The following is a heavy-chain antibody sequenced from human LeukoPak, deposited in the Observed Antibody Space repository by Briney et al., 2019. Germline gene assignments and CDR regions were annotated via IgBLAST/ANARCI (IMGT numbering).Heavy chain of an antibody. CDR2: ISSSSTYI. CDR1: GFTFSNYG. Sequence: GRSLRLSCAASGFTFSNYGMNWVRQAPGKGLEWVSSISSSSTYIYYADSVKGRFTISRDNAKNSLYPEMNSLRDEDTAVYYCARSVIAVAGYDAFDIWGQGTVVTVSS. V-gene: IGHV3-21*06. CDR3: ARSVIAVAGYDAFDI. D-gene: IGHD6-19*01. J-gene: IGHJ3*02.